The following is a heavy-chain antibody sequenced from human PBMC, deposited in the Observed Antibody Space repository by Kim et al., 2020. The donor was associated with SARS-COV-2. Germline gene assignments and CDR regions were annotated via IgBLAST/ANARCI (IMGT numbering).Heavy chain of an antibody. CDR2: IYYSGST. J-gene: IGHJ4*02. V-gene: IGHV4-39*07. CDR3: ARELIVVVPAAMLSPFDY. D-gene: IGHD2-2*01. CDR1: GGSISSSSYY. Sequence: SETLSLTCTVSGGSISSSSYYWGWIRQPPGKGLEWIGSIYYSGSTYYNPSLKSRVTISVDTSKNQFSLKLSSVTAADTAVYYCARELIVVVPAAMLSPFDYWGQGTLVTVSS.